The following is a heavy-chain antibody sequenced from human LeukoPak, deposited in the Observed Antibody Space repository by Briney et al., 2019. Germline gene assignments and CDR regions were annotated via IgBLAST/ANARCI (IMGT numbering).Heavy chain of an antibody. CDR3: ARGRYFDWLSPADP. Sequence: SETLSLTYTVSGGSISSYYWSWIRQPPGKGLEWIGYIHYSGSTNYNPSLKSRVTISVDTSKNQFSLKLSSVTAADTAVYYCARGRYFDWLSPADPWGQGTLVTVSS. V-gene: IGHV4-59*08. J-gene: IGHJ5*02. CDR1: GGSISSYY. CDR2: IHYSGST. D-gene: IGHD3-9*01.